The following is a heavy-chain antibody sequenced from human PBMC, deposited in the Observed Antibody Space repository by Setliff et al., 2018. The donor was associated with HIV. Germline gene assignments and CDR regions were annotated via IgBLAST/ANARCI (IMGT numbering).Heavy chain of an antibody. V-gene: IGHV2-5*02. CDR3: AHRGLYSSSWSSYYFDY. CDR2: IYWDDEK. D-gene: IGHD6-13*01. J-gene: IGHJ4*02. CDR1: GFSLSTTGVA. Sequence: ESGPTLVNPTQTLTLTCTFSGFSLSTTGVAVGWIRQPPGKALEWLALIYWDDEKRYSPSLKSRLTITKDTSKNQVVLTMTNMDPVDTATYYCAHRGLYSSSWSSYYFDYWGQGTLVTVSS.